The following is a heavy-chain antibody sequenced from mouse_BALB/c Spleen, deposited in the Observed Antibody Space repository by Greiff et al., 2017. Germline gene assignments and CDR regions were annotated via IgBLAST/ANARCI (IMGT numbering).Heavy chain of an antibody. J-gene: IGHJ2*01. V-gene: IGHV5-12-2*01. CDR3: ARQNWAYFDY. CDR1: GFTFSSYT. D-gene: IGHD4-1*01. Sequence: EVNVVESGGGLVQPGGSLKLSCAASGFTFSSYTMSWVRQTPEKRLEWVAYISNGGGSTYYPDTVTGRFTISRDNAKNTLYLQMSSLKSEDTAMYYCARQNWAYFDYWGQGTTLTVSS. CDR2: ISNGGGST.